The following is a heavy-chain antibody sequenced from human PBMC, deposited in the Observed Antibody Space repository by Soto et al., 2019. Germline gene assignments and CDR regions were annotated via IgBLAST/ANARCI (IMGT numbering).Heavy chain of an antibody. D-gene: IGHD3-9*01. CDR2: IYYSGST. CDR3: ARGDYDILTGYSLYYYYGMDV. J-gene: IGHJ6*02. CDR1: GGSISSSSYY. Sequence: PSETLSLTCTVSGGSISSSSYYWGWIRQPPGKGLEWIGSIYYSGSTYYNPSLKSRVTISVDASKNQFSLKLSSVTAADTAVYYCARGDYDILTGYSLYYYYGMDVWGQGTTVTVSS. V-gene: IGHV4-39*01.